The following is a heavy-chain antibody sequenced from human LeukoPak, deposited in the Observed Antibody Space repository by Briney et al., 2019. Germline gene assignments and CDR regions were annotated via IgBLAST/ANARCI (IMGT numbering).Heavy chain of an antibody. CDR1: GGSFSGYY. CDR2: INHSGST. CDR3: ARGLRLRVPPMDV. J-gene: IGHJ6*02. V-gene: IGHV4-34*01. D-gene: IGHD5/OR15-5a*01. Sequence: PSETLSLTCAVYGGSFSGYYWSWTRQPPGKGLEWIGEINHSGSTNYNPSLKSRVTISVDTSKNQFSLKLSSVTAADTAVYYCARGLRLRVPPMDVWGQGTTVTVSS.